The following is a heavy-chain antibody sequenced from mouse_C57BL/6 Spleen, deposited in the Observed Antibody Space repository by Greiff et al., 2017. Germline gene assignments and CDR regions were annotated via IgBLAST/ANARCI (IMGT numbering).Heavy chain of an antibody. V-gene: IGHV14-1*01. D-gene: IGHD1-1*01. J-gene: IGHJ2*01. Sequence: VHVKQSGAELVRPGASVKLSCTASGFNIKDYYMHWVKQRPEQGLEWIGRIDPEDGDTEYAPKFQGKATMTADTSSNTAYLQLSSLTSEDTAVYYCTLIYYYGSSPDYWGQGTTLTVSS. CDR3: TLIYYYGSSPDY. CDR2: IDPEDGDT. CDR1: GFNIKDYY.